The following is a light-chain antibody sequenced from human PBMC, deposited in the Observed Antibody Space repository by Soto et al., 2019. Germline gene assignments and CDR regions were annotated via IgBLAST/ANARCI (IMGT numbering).Light chain of an antibody. Sequence: EIDMTQSPASLSVSPGEIATLSCTASQSVNNKLVWYQQKNGQAPRLLIYGASNRATGIPRRFSGSASGAEFALTIHGLQSEDFAVYYCQQYDNWPYTFGQGTRGEI. V-gene: IGKV3-15*01. CDR1: QSVNNK. CDR3: QQYDNWPYT. J-gene: IGKJ2*01. CDR2: GAS.